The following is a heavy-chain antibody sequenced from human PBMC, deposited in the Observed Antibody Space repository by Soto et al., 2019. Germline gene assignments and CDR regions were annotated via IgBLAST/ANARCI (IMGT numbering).Heavy chain of an antibody. CDR2: INPNSGGT. Sequence: ASVKVSCKASGYIFTGYYMHWVRQAPGQGLEWMGWINPNSGGTNYAQKFQGRVTMTRDTSISTAYMELSRLRSDDTAVYYCAGDSSGWYGYYYYGMDVWGQGTTVTVSS. CDR1: GYIFTGYY. V-gene: IGHV1-2*02. J-gene: IGHJ6*02. D-gene: IGHD6-19*01. CDR3: AGDSSGWYGYYYYGMDV.